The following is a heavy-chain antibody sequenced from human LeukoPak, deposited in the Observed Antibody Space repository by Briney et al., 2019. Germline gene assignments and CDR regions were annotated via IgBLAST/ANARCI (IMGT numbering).Heavy chain of an antibody. J-gene: IGHJ4*02. CDR2: IYYSGST. V-gene: IGHV4-59*08. D-gene: IGHD5-18*01. CDR1: GGSISSYY. CDR3: ARLDRAMGQYFDY. Sequence: TPSETLSLTCTVSGGSISSYYWSWIRQPPGKGLEWIGYIYYSGSTNYNPPLKSRVTISVNTSKNQFSLKLTSVTAADTAVYYCARLDRAMGQYFDYWGQGTLVTVSS.